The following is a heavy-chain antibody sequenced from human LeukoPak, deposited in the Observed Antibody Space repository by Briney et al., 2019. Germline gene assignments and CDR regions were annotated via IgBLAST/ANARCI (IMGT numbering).Heavy chain of an antibody. D-gene: IGHD1-14*01. CDR2: IYTSGST. V-gene: IGHV4-4*07. CDR1: GGSISRYY. J-gene: IGHJ4*02. Sequence: SETLSLTCTVSGGSISRYYWSWIRQPAGKGLEWIGRIYTSGSTNYNPSLKSRVTMSVDTSKNQFSLKLSSVTAADTAVYYCARDPHTEREPFNWGQGTLVTVSS. CDR3: ARDPHTEREPFN.